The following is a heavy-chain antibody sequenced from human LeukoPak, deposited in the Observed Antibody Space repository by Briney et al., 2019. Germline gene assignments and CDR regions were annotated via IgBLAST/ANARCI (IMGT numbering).Heavy chain of an antibody. CDR3: ARGGRYVYGDLFDP. CDR2: IYYSGNT. V-gene: IGHV4-59*01. CDR1: GGSISSYY. J-gene: IGHJ5*02. Sequence: SQTLSLTCTVSGGSISSYYWSWIRQPPARGVEWVGYIYYSGNTNYNPSLKSRVTISVDTTTNQFSLKLSSVTGADMAVYYCARGGRYVYGDLFDPWGQGTLVTVSS. D-gene: IGHD1-26*01.